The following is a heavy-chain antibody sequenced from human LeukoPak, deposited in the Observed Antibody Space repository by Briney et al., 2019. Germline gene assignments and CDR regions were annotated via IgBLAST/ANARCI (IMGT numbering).Heavy chain of an antibody. J-gene: IGHJ4*02. CDR2: ISSNGGST. Sequence: GGSLRLSCAASGFTFSSYAMHWVRQAPGKGLEYVSAISSNGGSTYYANSVKGRFTISRDNSKNTLYLQMNSLRAEDTAVYYCAIARGYSYGYGYWGQGTLVTVSS. CDR3: AIARGYSYGYGY. CDR1: GFTFSSYA. D-gene: IGHD5-18*01. V-gene: IGHV3-64*01.